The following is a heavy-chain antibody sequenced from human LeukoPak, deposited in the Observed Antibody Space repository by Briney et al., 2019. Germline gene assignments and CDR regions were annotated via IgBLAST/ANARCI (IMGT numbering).Heavy chain of an antibody. D-gene: IGHD2-2*01. CDR1: GGTFSSYA. CDR2: IIPIFGTA. CDR3: ARDRGATIVPARWFDP. Sequence: GASVKVSCKASGGTFSSYAISWVRQAPGQGLEWMGGIIPIFGTANYAQKFQGRVTITADKSTSTAYMELSSLRSEDTAVYYCARDRGATIVPARWFDPWGQGTLVTVSS. V-gene: IGHV1-69*06. J-gene: IGHJ5*02.